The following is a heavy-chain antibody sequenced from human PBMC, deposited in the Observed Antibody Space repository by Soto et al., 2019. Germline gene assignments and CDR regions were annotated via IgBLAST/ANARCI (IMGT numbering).Heavy chain of an antibody. Sequence: SETLSLTCAVSGGSISSGGYSWSWIRQPPGKGLEWIGYIYHSGSTYYNPSLKSRVTLSVDRSKNQFSLKLSSVTAADTAVYYCARDGDGMDVWGQGTTVTVSS. V-gene: IGHV4-30-2*01. J-gene: IGHJ6*02. CDR2: IYHSGST. CDR3: ARDGDGMDV. CDR1: GGSISSGGYS.